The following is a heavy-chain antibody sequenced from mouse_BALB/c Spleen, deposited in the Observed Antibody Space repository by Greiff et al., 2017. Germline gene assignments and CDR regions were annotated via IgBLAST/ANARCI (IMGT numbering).Heavy chain of an antibody. CDR2: ISYDGSN. D-gene: IGHD1-1*01. CDR3: AREKLYYYGSSYDWYFDV. J-gene: IGHJ1*01. Sequence: DVQLQESGPGLVKPSQSLSLTCSVTGYSITSGYYWNWIRQFPGNKLEWMGYISYDGSNNYNPSLKNRISITRDTSKNQFFLKLNSVTTEDTATYYCAREKLYYYGSSYDWYFDVWGAGTTVTVSS. CDR1: GYSITSGYY. V-gene: IGHV3-6*02.